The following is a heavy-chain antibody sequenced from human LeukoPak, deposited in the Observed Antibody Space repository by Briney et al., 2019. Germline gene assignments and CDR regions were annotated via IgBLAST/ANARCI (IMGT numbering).Heavy chain of an antibody. J-gene: IGHJ4*02. CDR3: ARDIVAPTYFDY. Sequence: ASVKVSCKASGYTFTSYYMHWVRQAPGQGLEWMGIINPSGGSTSYAQKFQGRVTITRDTSTSTVYMELSSLRSEDTAVYYCARDIVAPTYFDYWGQGTLVTVSS. CDR2: INPSGGST. CDR1: GYTFTSYY. V-gene: IGHV1-46*01. D-gene: IGHD2-15*01.